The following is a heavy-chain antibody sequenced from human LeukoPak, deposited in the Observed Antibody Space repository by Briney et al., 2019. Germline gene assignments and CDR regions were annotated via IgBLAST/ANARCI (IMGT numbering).Heavy chain of an antibody. J-gene: IGHJ4*02. V-gene: IGHV2-5*02. D-gene: IGHD3-22*01. CDR2: IYWDDNQ. CDR1: GLSLSTTGVS. Sequence: SGPTLVNPTQTLTLTCSFSGLSLSTTGVSVGWIRQTPGEALEWVALIYWDDNQRYSPSLKGRLTITKNTSKNQVVLTMTNVDPADTATYYCAHRTYHYDSSGYYQRVDYWGQGTPVTVSS. CDR3: AHRTYHYDSSGYYQRVDY.